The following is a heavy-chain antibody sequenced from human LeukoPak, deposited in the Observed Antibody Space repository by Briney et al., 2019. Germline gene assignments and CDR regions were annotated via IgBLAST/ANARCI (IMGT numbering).Heavy chain of an antibody. D-gene: IGHD5-12*01. CDR2: ISYDGSNK. J-gene: IGHJ4*02. Sequence: GGSLRLSCAASGFTFSSFVMHWVRQAPGKGLEWGALISYDGSNKYHAGSVKGRFTISRDNSKNTLYLQMNSLRAEDTAVYYCARDPNSGYDPNRQLFDYWGQGTLVTVSS. CDR1: GFTFSSFV. CDR3: ARDPNSGYDPNRQLFDY. V-gene: IGHV3-30-3*01.